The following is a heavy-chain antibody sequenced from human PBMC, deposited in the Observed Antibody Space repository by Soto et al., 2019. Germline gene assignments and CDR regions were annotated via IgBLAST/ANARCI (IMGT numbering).Heavy chain of an antibody. CDR1: GGSIGTYY. Sequence: SEAPSLTCPVSGGSIGTYYWSWIRQPPGKGLEWIGYIYYSGTSDYNPSLRSRVTVSVETSKNQFSLKLSSVTAADTAVYYCARRYGGTFDYWGQGTLVTVSS. CDR3: ARRYGGTFDY. CDR2: IYYSGTS. D-gene: IGHD2-15*01. J-gene: IGHJ4*02. V-gene: IGHV4-59*08.